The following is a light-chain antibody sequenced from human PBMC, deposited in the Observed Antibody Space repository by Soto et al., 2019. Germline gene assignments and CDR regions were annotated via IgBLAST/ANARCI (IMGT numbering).Light chain of an antibody. Sequence: DIVMTQSPDSLAVSLGERATINCKSSQSVFKGSNNKDCLAWYQQKPGQPPKLLLYWASTRESGVPDRFSGSGSGTDFTLTICSLQAEDVAIYYCQQFSSPPFFPLGQRTKVEIK. CDR3: QQFSSPPFFP. CDR1: QSVFKGSNNKDC. J-gene: IGKJ2*01. CDR2: WAS. V-gene: IGKV4-1*01.